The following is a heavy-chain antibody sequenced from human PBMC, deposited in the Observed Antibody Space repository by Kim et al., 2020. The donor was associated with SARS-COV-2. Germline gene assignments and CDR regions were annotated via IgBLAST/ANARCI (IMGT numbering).Heavy chain of an antibody. Sequence: GGSLRLSCAASGFTFSSYAMSWVRQAPGKGLEWVSAMSGSGGSTYYADSVKGRFTISRDNSKNTLYLQMNSLRAADTAVYYCAKVRARLLGYYYYGMDVWGQGTTVTVSS. D-gene: IGHD2-8*02. CDR3: AKVRARLLGYYYYGMDV. CDR1: GFTFSSYA. CDR2: MSGSGGST. V-gene: IGHV3-23*01. J-gene: IGHJ6*02.